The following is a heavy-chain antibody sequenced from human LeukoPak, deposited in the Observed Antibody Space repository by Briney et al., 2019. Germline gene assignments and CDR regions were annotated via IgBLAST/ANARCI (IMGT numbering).Heavy chain of an antibody. CDR1: GFTFGDYA. J-gene: IGHJ3*01. CDR3: GRDKMAENDAQDG. CDR2: IRSKAHGGTT. V-gene: IGHV3-49*04. D-gene: IGHD1-1*01. Sequence: PGGSLRLSCTASGFTFGDYAMSWVRQAPGKGLEWVGFIRSKAHGGTTDYAASVKGRFIISRDDSKSIAYLQMDSLKTEDTAVYYCGRDKMAENDAQDGWGQGTMVTVSS.